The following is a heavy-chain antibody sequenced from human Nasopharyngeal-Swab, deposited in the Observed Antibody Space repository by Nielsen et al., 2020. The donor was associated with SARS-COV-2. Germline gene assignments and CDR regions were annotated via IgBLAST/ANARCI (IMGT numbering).Heavy chain of an antibody. V-gene: IGHV4-59*10. CDR3: ARVGGYCSGGSCYNLLDY. CDR2: IYTSGST. Sequence: SETLSLTCAVYGGSFSGYYWSWIRQPAGKGLEWIGRIYTSGSTNYNPSLKSRVTISVDTSKNQFSLKLSSVTAADTAVYYCARVGGYCSGGSCYNLLDYWGQGTLVTVSS. D-gene: IGHD2-15*01. J-gene: IGHJ4*02. CDR1: GGSFSGYY.